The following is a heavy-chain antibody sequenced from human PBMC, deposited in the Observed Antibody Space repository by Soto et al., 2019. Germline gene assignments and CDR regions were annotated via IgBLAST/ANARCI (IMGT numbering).Heavy chain of an antibody. D-gene: IGHD3-10*01. Sequence: GGSLRLSCAASGFTFSSYSMNWVRQAPGKGLEWVSSISSSSSYIYYADSVKGRFTISRDNAKNSLYLQMNSLRAEDTAVYYCARDYYGSGSPIPNDAFDIWGQGTMVTVSS. CDR3: ARDYYGSGSPIPNDAFDI. CDR2: ISSSSSYI. CDR1: GFTFSSYS. J-gene: IGHJ3*02. V-gene: IGHV3-21*01.